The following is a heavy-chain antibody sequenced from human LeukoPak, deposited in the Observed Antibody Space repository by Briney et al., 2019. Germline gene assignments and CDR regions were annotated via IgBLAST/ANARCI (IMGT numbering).Heavy chain of an antibody. Sequence: ASVKVSCKASRYTFTSYDINWVRQATGQGLEWMGWMNPNSGNTGYAQKFQGRVTMTRNTSISTAYMELSSLRSEDTAVYYCARVGGTYYDFWSGYSPLDYWGQGTLVTVSS. J-gene: IGHJ4*02. CDR2: MNPNSGNT. V-gene: IGHV1-8*01. CDR3: ARVGGTYYDFWSGYSPLDY. D-gene: IGHD3-3*01. CDR1: RYTFTSYD.